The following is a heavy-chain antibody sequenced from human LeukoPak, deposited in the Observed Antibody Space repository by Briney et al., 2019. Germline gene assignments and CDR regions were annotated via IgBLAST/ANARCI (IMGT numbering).Heavy chain of an antibody. CDR2: ICGSVGST. J-gene: IGHJ4*02. D-gene: IGHD3-22*01. CDR3: AKDQSVYYYDSSGYYYYFDY. CDR1: GYSFCRND. V-gene: IGHV3-23*01. Sequence: GGSLRLSCAASGYSFCRNDMSSGCEAPGKGLWWVSPICGSVGSTYYADSVKGRFTISRDNSKNTLYLQMYSLRAEDTAVYYCAKDQSVYYYDSSGYYYYFDYWGQGTLVTVSS.